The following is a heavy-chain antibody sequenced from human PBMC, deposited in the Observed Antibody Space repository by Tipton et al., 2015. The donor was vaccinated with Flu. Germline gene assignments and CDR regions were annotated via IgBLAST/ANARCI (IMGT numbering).Heavy chain of an antibody. CDR2: ISGSSISI. D-gene: IGHD5/OR15-5a*01. CDR3: AKDFYVPDF. CDR1: GFTFSNSA. J-gene: IGHJ4*02. Sequence: SLRLSCAASGFTFSNSAMTWVRQAPGKGLEWVSTISGSSISIYYADSVKGRFTISRDNSKNMVYLQMNSLRGEDTAVYYCAKDFYVPDFWGQGTLVTVSS. V-gene: IGHV3-23*01.